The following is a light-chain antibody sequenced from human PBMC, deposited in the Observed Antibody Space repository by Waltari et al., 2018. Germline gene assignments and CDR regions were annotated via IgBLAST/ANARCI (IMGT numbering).Light chain of an antibody. Sequence: EIHMTQSPSSVSASVGDRVSMSCRASQDISTSLAWYQQKSGKAPSLLIYHPSTLQSGVPSRFSGAGTGTDFTLTINNLHPEDFATYFCQQGDTSPPTFGPGTKVELK. CDR2: HPS. CDR1: QDISTS. J-gene: IGKJ1*01. CDR3: QQGDTSPPT. V-gene: IGKV1-12*01.